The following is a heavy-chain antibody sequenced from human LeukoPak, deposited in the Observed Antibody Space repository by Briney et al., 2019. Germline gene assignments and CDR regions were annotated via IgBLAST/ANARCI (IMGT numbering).Heavy chain of an antibody. J-gene: IGHJ4*02. V-gene: IGHV3-23*01. D-gene: IGHD3-22*01. CDR2: VMGGGITT. CDR3: AKASTRDSGYYFDS. CDR1: GFTFSSYA. Sequence: GGSLRLSCAASGFTFSSYAMGWVRQAPGKGLEWVSSVMGGGITTYYADSMKGRFTISRDNSKDTPFLQINSLRAEDTATYYCAKASTRDSGYYFDSWGQGTLVTVSS.